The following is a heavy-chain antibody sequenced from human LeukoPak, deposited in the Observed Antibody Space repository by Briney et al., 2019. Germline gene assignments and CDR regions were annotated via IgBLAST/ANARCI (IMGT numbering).Heavy chain of an antibody. CDR2: ISTSGDST. CDR3: AKGASARSSSWSDYYYMDV. Sequence: GGSLGLSCAASGFIFISYAMSWVRQAPGKGLEWVSAISTSGDSTYPADSVKGRFTISRDNSKNTLYLQMNSLRAEDTAVYYCAKGASARSSSWSDYYYMDVWGKGTTVTVSS. J-gene: IGHJ6*03. D-gene: IGHD6-13*01. V-gene: IGHV3-23*01. CDR1: GFIFISYA.